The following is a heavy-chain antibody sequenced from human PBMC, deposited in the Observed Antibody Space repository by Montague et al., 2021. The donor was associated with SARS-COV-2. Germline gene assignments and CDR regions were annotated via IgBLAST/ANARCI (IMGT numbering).Heavy chain of an antibody. CDR3: ARDRGYGDFYYYGVDV. V-gene: IGHV3-48*03. Sequence: SLRLSCAASGFTFSNYEMNWVRQAPGKGLEWVLYISSSGSTIYYADSVKGRFTISRDNAQNSLYLQMNSLRAEDTGVYYCARDRGYGDFYYYGVDVWGQGTTVTVSS. CDR2: ISSSGSTI. J-gene: IGHJ6*02. CDR1: GFTFSNYE. D-gene: IGHD3-10*01.